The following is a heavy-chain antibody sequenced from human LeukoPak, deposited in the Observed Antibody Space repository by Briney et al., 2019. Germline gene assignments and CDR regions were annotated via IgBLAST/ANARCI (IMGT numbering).Heavy chain of an antibody. V-gene: IGHV3-7*01. D-gene: IGHD2-8*02. J-gene: IGHJ4*02. CDR3: ARGTRGVFDY. Sequence: GGSLRLSCEASGFTFSRYWMSWVRQAPGKGLEWVANIKQDGSEKYYVDSVKGRFTISRDNAKNSLYLQMNSLRAEDTAVYYCARGTRGVFDYWGQGTLVTVSS. CDR2: IKQDGSEK. CDR1: GFTFSRYW.